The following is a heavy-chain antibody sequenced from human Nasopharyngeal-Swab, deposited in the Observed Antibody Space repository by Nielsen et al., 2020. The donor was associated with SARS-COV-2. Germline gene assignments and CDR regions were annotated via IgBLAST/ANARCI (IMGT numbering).Heavy chain of an antibody. CDR1: GFNFSPYT. V-gene: IGHV3-48*04. CDR2: ITSGNSV. Sequence: GESLKISCATSGFNFSPYTMTWVSQAPGKGLQWISYITSGNSVQYADSVRGRFTISRDNAKNSLYLQMNSLTAEDTAVYYCARERGGGYGDYWGQGTLVTVSS. CDR3: ARERGGGYGDY. J-gene: IGHJ4*02. D-gene: IGHD5-12*01.